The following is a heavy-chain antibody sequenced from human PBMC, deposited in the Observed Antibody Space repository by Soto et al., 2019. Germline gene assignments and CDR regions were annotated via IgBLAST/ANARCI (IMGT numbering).Heavy chain of an antibody. CDR1: GFSFSSFT. D-gene: IGHD5-12*01. CDR2: ISTISSNI. V-gene: IGHV3-48*01. J-gene: IGHJ4*02. Sequence: GGSLRLSCAASGFSFSSFTMNWVRQAPGKGLGWVSSISTISSNIYYADSVKGRFTISRDNAKNSLYLQMNSLRAEDTAVYYCARKRSGYADFWGLGTLVTVSS. CDR3: ARKRSGYADF.